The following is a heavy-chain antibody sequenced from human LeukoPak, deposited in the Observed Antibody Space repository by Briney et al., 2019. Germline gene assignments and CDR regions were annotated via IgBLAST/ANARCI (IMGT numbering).Heavy chain of an antibody. CDR2: ISGDGGST. V-gene: IGHV3-43*02. Sequence: GGSLRLSCAASGYTFDDYAMHWVRQAPGKGLEWVSLISGDGGSTYYADSVKGRFTISRDNSKNSLYLQMNSLRTEDTALCYCAKGLSTVTTIFGYWGQRTLVTVSS. CDR3: AKGLSTVTTIFGY. J-gene: IGHJ4*02. D-gene: IGHD4-17*01. CDR1: GYTFDDYA.